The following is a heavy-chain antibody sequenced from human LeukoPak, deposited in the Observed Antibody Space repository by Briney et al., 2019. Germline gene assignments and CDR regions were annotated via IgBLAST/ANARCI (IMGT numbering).Heavy chain of an antibody. Sequence: PGGSLRLSCAASRFTFSSYSMNWVRQAPGKGLEWVSSISSSSSYIYYADSVKGRFTISRDNAKNSLYLQMNSLRAEDTAVYYCARDRSSGYSYGQGDYWGQGTLVTVSS. CDR2: ISSSSSYI. CDR1: RFTFSSYS. V-gene: IGHV3-21*01. D-gene: IGHD5-18*01. J-gene: IGHJ4*02. CDR3: ARDRSSGYSYGQGDY.